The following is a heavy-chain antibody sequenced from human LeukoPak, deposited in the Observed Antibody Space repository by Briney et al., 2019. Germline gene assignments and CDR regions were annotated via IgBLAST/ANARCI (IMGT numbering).Heavy chain of an antibody. CDR2: VYTSGNT. J-gene: IGHJ4*02. CDR3: ARRISTRRGETCSSTSCYFDY. V-gene: IGHV4-4*07. D-gene: IGHD2-2*01. Sequence: SETLSLTCTVSGGSISNYYWSWIRQPAGKGLEWIGRVYTSGNTNYNPSLKSRVTMSVDTSKNQFSLKLSSVTAADTAVYYCARRISTRRGETCSSTSCYFDYWGQGTLVTVSS. CDR1: GGSISNYY.